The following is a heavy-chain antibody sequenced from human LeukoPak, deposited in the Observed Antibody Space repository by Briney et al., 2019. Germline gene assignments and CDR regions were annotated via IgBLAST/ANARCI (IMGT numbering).Heavy chain of an antibody. D-gene: IGHD5-12*01. J-gene: IGHJ6*03. CDR2: ISFDGSNK. CDR1: GFTFSSYA. V-gene: IGHV3-30*16. CDR3: ARVPVATIRAYYSYMDG. Sequence: PGGSLRLSCAASGFTFSSYAMHWVRHAPGKGVEWVAVISFDGSNKYYEDSVKGRFTISRDNSQNTLYLQMNSLRAEDTAVYYCARVPVATIRAYYSYMDGWGKGTTVTVSS.